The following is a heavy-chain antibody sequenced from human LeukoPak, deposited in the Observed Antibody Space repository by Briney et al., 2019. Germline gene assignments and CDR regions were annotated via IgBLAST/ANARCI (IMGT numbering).Heavy chain of an antibody. V-gene: IGHV3-72*01. CDR1: GFTFSDHY. J-gene: IGHJ6*02. CDR2: IRNKGNSYTT. Sequence: GGSLRLSCAASGFTFSDHYMDWVRQAPGKGLEWVGRIRNKGNSYTTQYAASAKGRFTISRDDSKNSLYLQGNNLRAEDTAVYCCARGRWDTGGLHGLDVWGQGTTVTVSS. D-gene: IGHD2-8*02. CDR3: ARGRWDTGGLHGLDV.